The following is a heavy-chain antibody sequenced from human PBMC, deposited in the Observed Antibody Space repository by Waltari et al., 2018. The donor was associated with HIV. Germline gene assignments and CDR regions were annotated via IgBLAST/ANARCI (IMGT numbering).Heavy chain of an antibody. CDR1: GYTFTSYG. Sequence: QVQLVQSGAEVKKPGASVKVSCKASGYTFTSYGISWVRQAPGQGLEWMGWISAYNGHKNYAQKLQGRVTMTTDTSTSTAYMDLRSLRSDDTAFYYCARALWSGYYTPYYFDYWGQGTLVTVSS. CDR3: ARALWSGYYTPYYFDY. V-gene: IGHV1-18*01. D-gene: IGHD3-3*01. J-gene: IGHJ4*02. CDR2: ISAYNGHK.